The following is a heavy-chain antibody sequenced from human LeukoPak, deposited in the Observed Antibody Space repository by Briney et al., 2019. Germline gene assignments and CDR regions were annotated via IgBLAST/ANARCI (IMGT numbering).Heavy chain of an antibody. CDR1: GGSVSSADYY. CDR3: ARVNVACGDHRGLLGHVLDI. Sequence: SETLSLTCTVSGGSVSSADYYWSWIRQPPGKGLEWIGYIYFTGSIYHNPSLRGRITISLDTSKNQSSLKLNSVTAADTAVFYCARVNVACGDHRGLLGHVLDIWGQGTMVTVSS. V-gene: IGHV4-30-4*01. CDR2: IYFTGSI. J-gene: IGHJ3*02. D-gene: IGHD4-17*01.